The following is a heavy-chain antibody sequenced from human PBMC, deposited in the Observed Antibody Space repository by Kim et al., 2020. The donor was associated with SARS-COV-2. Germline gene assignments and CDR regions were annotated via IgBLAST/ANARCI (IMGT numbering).Heavy chain of an antibody. D-gene: IGHD3-22*01. V-gene: IGHV4-34*01. CDR3: ARARHSSGYYPYYYYYGMDV. CDR2: INHSGST. Sequence: SDTLSLTCAVYGGSFSGYYWSWIRQPPGKGLEWIGEINHSGSTNYNPSLKSRVTISVDTSKNQFSLKLSSVTAADTAVYYCARARHSSGYYPYYYYYGMDVWGQGTTVTVSS. CDR1: GGSFSGYY. J-gene: IGHJ6*02.